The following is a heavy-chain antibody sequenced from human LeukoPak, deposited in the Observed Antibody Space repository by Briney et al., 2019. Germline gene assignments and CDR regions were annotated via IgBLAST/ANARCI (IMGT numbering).Heavy chain of an antibody. CDR1: GGSISSYY. V-gene: IGHV4-59*08. J-gene: IGHJ4*02. CDR3: ARGGSYYGY. D-gene: IGHD1-26*01. CDR2: IYYSGST. Sequence: SETLSLTCSVSGGSISSYYWSWIRQPPGKGLEWIGNIYYSGSTNYNPSLKSRVTISVDTSKSQLSLQLSSVTAADTAVYYCARGGSYYGYWGQGTLVTVSS.